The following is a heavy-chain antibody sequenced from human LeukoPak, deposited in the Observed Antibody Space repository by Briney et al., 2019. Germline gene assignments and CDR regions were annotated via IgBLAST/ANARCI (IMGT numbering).Heavy chain of an antibody. D-gene: IGHD5-18*01. V-gene: IGHV1-46*01. CDR3: AREIGPRQLHLWGAAFDF. CDR2: INPSGGGT. J-gene: IGHJ4*02. CDR1: GYTFSNYN. Sequence: ASVKVSCKASGYTFSNYNIHWVRQAPGQGPEWMGIINPSGGGTNYAQKFQGRVTMTRDTSTSTVYMELSSLRSDDTAVYYCAREIGPRQLHLWGAAFDFWGQGTLVTVSS.